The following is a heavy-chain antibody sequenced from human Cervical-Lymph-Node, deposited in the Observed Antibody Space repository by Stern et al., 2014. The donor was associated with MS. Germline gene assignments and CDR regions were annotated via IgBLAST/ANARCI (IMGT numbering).Heavy chain of an antibody. CDR1: GGSFRSHT. CDR2: INPVFGTS. Sequence: QMQLVQSGAEVKKPGSSVKVSCEASGGSFRSHTFAWVRQAPGLGLEWMGGINPVFGTSNYAQNFQGRVTITADESTSTVYMEVRSLRSEDTAVYYCAKVGRSSAWLDPWGQGSLVVVSS. CDR3: AKVGRSSAWLDP. D-gene: IGHD6-6*01. V-gene: IGHV1-69*01. J-gene: IGHJ5*02.